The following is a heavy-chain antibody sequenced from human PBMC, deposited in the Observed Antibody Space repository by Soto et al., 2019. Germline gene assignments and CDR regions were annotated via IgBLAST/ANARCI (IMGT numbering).Heavy chain of an antibody. V-gene: IGHV4-39*01. D-gene: IGHD3-9*01. J-gene: IGHJ3*02. CDR1: GGSISSSSYY. CDR2: IYYSGST. Sequence: QLQLQESGPGLVKPSETLSLTCTVSGGSISSSSYYWGWIRQPPGKGLEWIGSIYYSGSTYYNPSLKSRVTISVDTSKNQFSLKLSSVTAADTAVYYCASAAVRYFDWLSLGGAFDIWGQGTMVTVSS. CDR3: ASAAVRYFDWLSLGGAFDI.